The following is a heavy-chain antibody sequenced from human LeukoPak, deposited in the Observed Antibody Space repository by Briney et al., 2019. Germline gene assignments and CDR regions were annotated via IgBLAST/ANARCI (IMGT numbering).Heavy chain of an antibody. J-gene: IGHJ4*02. CDR3: GRLAMIRGVIVDY. CDR2: INNDGSNR. V-gene: IGHV3-74*01. Sequence: GGSLRLSCAASGFTFSSYGMHWVRQAPGKGLVWVSRINNDGSNRNYADSVKGRFTSSRDNAKNTLYLQISSLRAEATAVYYCGRLAMIRGVIVDYWGQGTLVTVSS. CDR1: GFTFSSYG. D-gene: IGHD3-10*01.